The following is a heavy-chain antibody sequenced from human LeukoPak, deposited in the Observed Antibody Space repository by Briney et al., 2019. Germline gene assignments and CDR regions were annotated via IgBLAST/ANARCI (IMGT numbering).Heavy chain of an antibody. J-gene: IGHJ4*02. CDR2: IYYSGST. CDR3: ATLLLWFGELSRYYFDY. V-gene: IGHV4-39*05. D-gene: IGHD3-10*01. Sequence: EVPRLSCAASGFNFRSTYMSWVRQPPGKGLEWIGSIYYSGSTYYNASLKSRVTISVDTSKNQFSLKLSSVTAADTAVYYCATLLLWFGELSRYYFDYWGQGTLVTVSS. CDR1: GFNFRSTY.